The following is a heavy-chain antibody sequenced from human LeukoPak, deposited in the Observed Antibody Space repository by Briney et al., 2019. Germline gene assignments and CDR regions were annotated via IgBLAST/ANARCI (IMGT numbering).Heavy chain of an antibody. CDR2: IYTSGST. CDR1: GGSISSYY. J-gene: IGHJ6*03. D-gene: IGHD3-22*01. CDR3: ARDKAQAGYYYDSSVITYYYYYMDV. Sequence: SETLSLTCTVSGGSISSYYWSWIRQPAGKGLEWIGRIYTSGSTNYNPSLKSRVTISVDTSKNQFSLKLSSVTAADTAVYYCARDKAQAGYYYDSSVITYYYYYMDVWGKGTTVTVSS. V-gene: IGHV4-4*07.